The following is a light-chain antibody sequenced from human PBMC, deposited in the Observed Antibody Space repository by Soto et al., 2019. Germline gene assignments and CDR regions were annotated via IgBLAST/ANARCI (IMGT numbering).Light chain of an antibody. CDR3: GTWDSSLSAVV. CDR2: DND. CDR1: TSNIGYNF. Sequence: QSVLTQPPSLSAAPGQKVTISCSGSTSNIGYNFVSWYQQLPGTAPTLLIYDNDRRPSGIPDRFSASKSGTSATLDITGLQTGDEADYYCGTWDSSLSAVVFGAGTKLTVL. V-gene: IGLV1-51*01. J-gene: IGLJ2*01.